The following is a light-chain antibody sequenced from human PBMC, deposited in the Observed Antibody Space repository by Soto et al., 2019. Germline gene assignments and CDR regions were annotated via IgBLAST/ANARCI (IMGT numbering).Light chain of an antibody. CDR3: QQYDGPPWT. V-gene: IGKV3-20*01. Sequence: EIVLTQSPGTLSLSPGGRATLSCRTSQIISSIYLAWYQQKPGQAPRLLIYGASSRATGIPDRFSGGGSGTDFTLYISRLEPEDSAVYFCQQYDGPPWTFARGT. J-gene: IGKJ1*01. CDR1: QIISSIY. CDR2: GAS.